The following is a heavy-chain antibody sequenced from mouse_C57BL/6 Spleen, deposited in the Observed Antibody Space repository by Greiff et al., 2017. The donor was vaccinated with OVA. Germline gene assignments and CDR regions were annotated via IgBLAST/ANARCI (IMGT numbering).Heavy chain of an antibody. Sequence: QVQLKQPGAELVKPGASVKLSCKASGYTFTSYWMQWVKQRPGQGLEWIGEIDPSDSYTNYNQKFKGKATLTVDTSSSTAYMQLSSLTSEDSAVYYCARRCDYDEYYFDYWGQGTTLTVSS. J-gene: IGHJ2*01. CDR1: GYTFTSYW. D-gene: IGHD2-4*01. CDR3: ARRCDYDEYYFDY. CDR2: IDPSDSYT. V-gene: IGHV1-50*01.